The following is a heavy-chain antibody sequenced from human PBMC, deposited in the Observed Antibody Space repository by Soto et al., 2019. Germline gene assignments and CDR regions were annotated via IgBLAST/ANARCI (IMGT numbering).Heavy chain of an antibody. CDR3: ARESEDLTSNFDY. CDR2: LGAADDP. J-gene: IGHJ4*02. Sequence: ESGGGSVQPGESLRLSCAASGFSFRDYDMHWVRQRTGKGLEWVSGLGAADDPYYIASVKGRFSVSRDNAQNSLYLQMNNLRAEDTAVYYCARESEDLTSNFDYWGQGTLVTVSS. CDR1: GFSFRDYD. V-gene: IGHV3-13*05.